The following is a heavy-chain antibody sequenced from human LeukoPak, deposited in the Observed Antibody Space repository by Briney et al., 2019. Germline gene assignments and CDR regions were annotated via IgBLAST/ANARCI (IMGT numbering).Heavy chain of an antibody. J-gene: IGHJ4*02. V-gene: IGHV1-46*01. CDR2: INPSGGGT. D-gene: IGHD1-26*01. CDR3: AREGDGSYYSFDY. Sequence: AASVKVSCKASGYTFTSYDINWVRQATGQGLEWLGLINPSGGGTSYAQKFQGRVTMTRDTSTSTVYMELSSLRSEDTAVYCCAREGDGSYYSFDYWGQGTLVTVSS. CDR1: GYTFTSYD.